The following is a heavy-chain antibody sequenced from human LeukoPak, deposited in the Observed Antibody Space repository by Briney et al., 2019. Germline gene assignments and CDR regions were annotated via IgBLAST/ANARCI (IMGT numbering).Heavy chain of an antibody. V-gene: IGHV4-34*01. D-gene: IGHD2-2*02. CDR1: GGCFSGYY. Sequence: PSETLSLTCAVYGGCFSGYYWSWIRQPPGKGLEWIGEINHSGSTNYNPSLKSRVTISVDTSKNQFSLKLSSVTAADTAVYYCARRSALYGWFDPWGQGTLVTVSS. CDR2: INHSGST. CDR3: ARRSALYGWFDP. J-gene: IGHJ5*02.